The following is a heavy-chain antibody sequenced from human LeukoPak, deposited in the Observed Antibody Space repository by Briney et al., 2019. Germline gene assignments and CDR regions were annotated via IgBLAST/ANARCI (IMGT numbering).Heavy chain of an antibody. CDR2: VTASAGNT. CDR3: AKGDYYGSGSTFKNGMDV. CDR1: GFTFSSYA. Sequence: GGSLRLSCAASGFTFSSYAMSWVRQAPGKGLEWVSAVTASAGNTYYADSVKGWFTISRDNSKNTLYLQVNSLRAEDTAVYYCAKGDYYGSGSTFKNGMDVWGQGTTVTVSS. V-gene: IGHV3-23*01. D-gene: IGHD3-10*01. J-gene: IGHJ6*02.